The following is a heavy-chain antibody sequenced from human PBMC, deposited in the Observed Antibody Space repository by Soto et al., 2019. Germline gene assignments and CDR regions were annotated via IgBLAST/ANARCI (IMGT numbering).Heavy chain of an antibody. D-gene: IGHD6-19*01. Sequence: QVQLVQSGVEVKKPGASVKVSCKASGYTFSHYSISWVRQAPGQGLEWMGWISAYNGDTNYAQEVQGRITLTTDTSTSTAYMELRSLRSDATAVYYCARDHAGSGWFRFDYWGQGTLVTVSS. CDR2: ISAYNGDT. CDR1: GYTFSHYS. J-gene: IGHJ4*02. V-gene: IGHV1-18*01. CDR3: ARDHAGSGWFRFDY.